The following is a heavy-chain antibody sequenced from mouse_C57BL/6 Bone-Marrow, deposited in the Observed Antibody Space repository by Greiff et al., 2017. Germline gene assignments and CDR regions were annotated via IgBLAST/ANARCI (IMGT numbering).Heavy chain of an antibody. CDR1: GYAFSSSW. J-gene: IGHJ1*03. CDR2: IYPGDGDT. Sequence: QVQLKESGPELVKPGASVKISCKASGYAFSSSWMNWVKQRPGKGLEWIGRIYPGDGDTNYNGKFKGKATLTADKSSSTAYMQLSSLTSEDSAVYFCARKGLLLYFDVWGTGTTVTVSS. D-gene: IGHD1-1*01. V-gene: IGHV1-82*01. CDR3: ARKGLLLYFDV.